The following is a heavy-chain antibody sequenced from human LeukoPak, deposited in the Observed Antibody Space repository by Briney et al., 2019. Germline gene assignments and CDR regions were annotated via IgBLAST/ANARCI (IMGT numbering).Heavy chain of an antibody. CDR2: TYQRSRWYN. Sequence: SQTLSLTCAISGDSVSSNGAAWNWIRQSPSRGLEWLGRTYQRSRWYNDYAVSLKSRIIINPDTSKNQVSLQLNSVTPDDTAVYYCARQYRDSKNYHGLDVWGQGTTVSVSS. CDR1: GDSVSSNGAA. CDR3: ARQYRDSKNYHGLDV. J-gene: IGHJ6*02. V-gene: IGHV6-1*01. D-gene: IGHD6-6*01.